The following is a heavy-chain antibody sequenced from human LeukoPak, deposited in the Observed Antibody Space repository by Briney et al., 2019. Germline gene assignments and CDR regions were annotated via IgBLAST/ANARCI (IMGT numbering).Heavy chain of an antibody. CDR3: ARGDVETARRFDC. V-gene: IGHV3-30-3*01. Sequence: GGSLRLSCAASGFTFSSYAMRWVRQAPGKGLEWVALISYDGSNKYYTDFVKGRFTISRDNSKNTLFLQMNSLRADDTALYYCARGDVETARRFDCWGQGTLVTVSS. CDR1: GFTFSSYA. CDR2: ISYDGSNK. J-gene: IGHJ4*02. D-gene: IGHD5-18*01.